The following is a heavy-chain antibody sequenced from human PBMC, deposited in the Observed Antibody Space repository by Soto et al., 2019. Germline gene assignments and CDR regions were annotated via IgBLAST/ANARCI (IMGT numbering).Heavy chain of an antibody. Sequence: SVKVSCKASGGTFSSYAISWVRQAPGQGLEWMGGIIPIFGTANYAQKFQGRVTITADESTSTAYMELSSLRSEDTAVYYCAYSSSWYRAVSAYYFDYWGQGTLVTAPQ. CDR1: GGTFSSYA. D-gene: IGHD6-13*01. CDR2: IIPIFGTA. CDR3: AYSSSWYRAVSAYYFDY. V-gene: IGHV1-69*13. J-gene: IGHJ4*02.